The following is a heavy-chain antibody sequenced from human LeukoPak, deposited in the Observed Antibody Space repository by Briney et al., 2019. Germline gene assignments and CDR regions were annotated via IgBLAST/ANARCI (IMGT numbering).Heavy chain of an antibody. Sequence: GGSLRLSCSASGFTFSSYAMHWLRQAPGMGLEYVSAISSNGGSTYYADSVKGRFTISRDNSKNTLYLQMSSLRAEDTAVYYCVKGDCSRTSRSSDAFDIWGQGAMVTVSS. CDR2: ISSNGGST. CDR3: VKGDCSRTSRSSDAFDI. D-gene: IGHD2-2*01. V-gene: IGHV3-64D*06. J-gene: IGHJ3*02. CDR1: GFTFSSYA.